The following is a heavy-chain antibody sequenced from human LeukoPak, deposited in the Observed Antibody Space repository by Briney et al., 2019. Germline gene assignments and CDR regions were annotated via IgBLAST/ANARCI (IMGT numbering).Heavy chain of an antibody. J-gene: IGHJ4*02. CDR2: ISSSSSYI. Sequence: GGPLRLSCAASGFTFSSYSMNWVRQAPGKGLEWVSSISSSSSYIYYPDSVKGRFTISRDNSKNSLYLQMNSLRAEDTAVYYCARASSGWAVDLYYFDYWGQGTLVTVSS. CDR1: GFTFSSYS. D-gene: IGHD6-19*01. CDR3: ARASSGWAVDLYYFDY. V-gene: IGHV3-21*01.